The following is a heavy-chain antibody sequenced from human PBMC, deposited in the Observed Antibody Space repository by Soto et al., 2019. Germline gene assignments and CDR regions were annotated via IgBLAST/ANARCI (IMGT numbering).Heavy chain of an antibody. J-gene: IGHJ6*04. CDR2: INPNSGGT. V-gene: IGHV1-2*02. Sequence: QVPLVQSGAEVKKPGASVKVSCKASGYTFTGYYMHWVRQAPGQGLEWMGWINPNSGGTNYAQKFQGRVTMTRDTSVSTADMELSRLRSDDTAVYYCARDKEGYGGKGPFYYYCGMDVWGEGTTVIVSS. CDR1: GYTFTGYY. CDR3: ARDKEGYGGKGPFYYYCGMDV. D-gene: IGHD2-15*01.